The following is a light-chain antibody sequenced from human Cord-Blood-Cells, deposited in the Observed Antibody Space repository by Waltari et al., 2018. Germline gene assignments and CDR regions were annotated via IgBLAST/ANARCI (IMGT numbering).Light chain of an antibody. CDR3: QQYYSTPPWT. J-gene: IGKJ1*01. CDR1: QRVLYSSNNKNY. CDR2: WAS. V-gene: IGKV4-1*01. Sequence: DIVMTQSPDSLAVSLGERATINCKSSQRVLYSSNNKNYLAWYQQKPGQPPKLLIYWASTRESGVPDRFSGSGSGTDFTRTISSLQAEDVAVYYCQQYYSTPPWTFGQGTKVEIK.